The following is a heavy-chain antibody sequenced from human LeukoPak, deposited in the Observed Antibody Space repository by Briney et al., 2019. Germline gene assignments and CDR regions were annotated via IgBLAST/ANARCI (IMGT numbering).Heavy chain of an antibody. CDR1: GYTFTSYG. J-gene: IGHJ4*02. D-gene: IGHD7-27*01. CDR3: VTRNWGIDD. CDR2: ISAYNGNT. Sequence: ASVKVSCKASGYTFTSYGISWVRQAPGQGLEWMGWISAYNGNTNYAQKLQGRVTMTTDTSTSTAYMDLRSLRSDDTAIYYCVTRNWGIDDWGQGTLVTVSS. V-gene: IGHV1-18*01.